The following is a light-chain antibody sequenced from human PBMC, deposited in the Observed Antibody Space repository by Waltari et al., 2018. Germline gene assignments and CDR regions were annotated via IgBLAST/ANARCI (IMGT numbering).Light chain of an antibody. CDR3: SSYTSSSTLV. CDR1: SSDGGCYNY. J-gene: IGLJ2*01. CDR2: YFS. V-gene: IGLV2-14*01. Sequence: QSALTQPASVSGSPGQSITISCTGTSSDGGCYNYFSWYQQHPGKAPKLMIYYFSNRPAGVSNRFSGSKSGNTASLTISGLQAEDEADYYCSSYTSSSTLVFGGGTKLTVL.